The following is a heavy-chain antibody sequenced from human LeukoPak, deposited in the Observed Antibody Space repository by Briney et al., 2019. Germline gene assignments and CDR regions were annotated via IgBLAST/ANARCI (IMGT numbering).Heavy chain of an antibody. CDR1: GDSVSSSPYY. CDR3: ARYKFHNYFDP. Sequence: AETLSLTCSVSGDSVSSSPYYWGWIRQPPGKGREWIGNTFSTSTLYNASLRSRVTILVDTSKNQFSLKLTSATAADTAIYYCARYKFHNYFDPWGQGTLVVVSS. V-gene: IGHV4-61*01. CDR2: TFSTST. D-gene: IGHD5-24*01. J-gene: IGHJ5*02.